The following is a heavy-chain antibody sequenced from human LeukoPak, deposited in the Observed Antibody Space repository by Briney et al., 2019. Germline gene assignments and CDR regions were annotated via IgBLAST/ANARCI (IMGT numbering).Heavy chain of an antibody. J-gene: IGHJ3*02. CDR3: ARGGTMSPRAAFDI. CDR1: GFTVSSNY. V-gene: IGHV3-11*01. D-gene: IGHD1-1*01. Sequence: GGSLRLSCAASGFTVSSNYMSWIRQAPGKGLEWVSYISSSGSAIYYADSVKGRFTISRDNAKNSLYLQMNSLRAEDTAVYYCARGGTMSPRAAFDIWGQGTMVTVSS. CDR2: ISSSGSAI.